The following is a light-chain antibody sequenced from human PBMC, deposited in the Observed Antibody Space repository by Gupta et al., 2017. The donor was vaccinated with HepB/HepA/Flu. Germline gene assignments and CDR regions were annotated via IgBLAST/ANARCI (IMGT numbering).Light chain of an antibody. Sequence: QSVLTQPPSASGIPGHRVTISCSGSTSNIGSNTVNWYRQVPGTAPKFLIFANDQRPSGVPDRFSGSKSCTSGSLAISGLQSDDEGDYYCASWDDSLRGLLFGGGTKLTVL. CDR3: ASWDDSLRGLL. CDR1: TSNIGSNT. V-gene: IGLV1-44*01. CDR2: AND. J-gene: IGLJ3*02.